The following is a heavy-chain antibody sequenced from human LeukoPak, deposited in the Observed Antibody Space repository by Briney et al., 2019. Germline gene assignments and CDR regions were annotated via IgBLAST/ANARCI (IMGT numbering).Heavy chain of an antibody. V-gene: IGHV3-48*02. CDR1: GYTFTSYS. CDR2: ISNSDDTG. J-gene: IGHJ3*01. D-gene: IGHD2/OR15-2a*01. Sequence: PGGSLRLSCAASGYTFTSYSMSWVRQAPGKGLEWVSFISNSDDTGYCADSVRGRFTISRDDAKNSLYLQMSSLRDGDTAVYYCVRGYYSNSFDFWGQGTVVTVSS. CDR3: VRGYYSNSFDF.